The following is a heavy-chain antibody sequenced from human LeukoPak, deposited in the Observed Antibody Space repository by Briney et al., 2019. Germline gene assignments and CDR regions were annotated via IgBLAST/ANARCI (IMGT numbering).Heavy chain of an antibody. CDR1: GFTFSSYI. D-gene: IGHD3-9*01. Sequence: PGGSLRLSCAASGFTFSSYIMNWVRQAPGKGLEWVTSISSSSSYIYYADSVKGRFTISRDNAKNSLYLQMNSLRAEDTAVYYCARDPLRYFDWLLGPYGMDVWGKGTTVTVSS. J-gene: IGHJ6*04. CDR3: ARDPLRYFDWLLGPYGMDV. CDR2: ISSSSSYI. V-gene: IGHV3-21*01.